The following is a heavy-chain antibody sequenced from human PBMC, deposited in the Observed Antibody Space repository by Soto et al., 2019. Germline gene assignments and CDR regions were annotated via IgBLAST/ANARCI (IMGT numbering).Heavy chain of an antibody. J-gene: IGHJ4*02. D-gene: IGHD2-21*01. Sequence: AASVKIWSTDSGSNFTGYYMHWVRQAPGQGLEWMGWINPNSGGTNYAQKFQGRVTMTRDTSISTAYMELSRLRSDDTAVYYCARARFIPQQLNPPLVYCRQRTLFTVSS. V-gene: IGHV1-2*02. CDR2: INPNSGGT. CDR1: GSNFTGYY. CDR3: ARARFIPQQLNPPLVY.